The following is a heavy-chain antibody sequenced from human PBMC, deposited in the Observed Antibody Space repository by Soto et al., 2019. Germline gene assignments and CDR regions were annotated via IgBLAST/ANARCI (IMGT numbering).Heavy chain of an antibody. J-gene: IGHJ4*02. CDR1: GFTFSSYS. D-gene: IGHD6-13*01. CDR2: ISSSSSYI. CDR3: ARRDSSSWYLDY. V-gene: IGHV3-21*01. Sequence: EVQLVESGGGLVKPGGSLRLSCAASGFTFSSYSMNWVRQAPGKGLEWVSSISSSSSYIYYADSVKGRFTISRDNAKNSLYLQMNSLRAEDTAVYYCARRDSSSWYLDYWGQGTLVTVSS.